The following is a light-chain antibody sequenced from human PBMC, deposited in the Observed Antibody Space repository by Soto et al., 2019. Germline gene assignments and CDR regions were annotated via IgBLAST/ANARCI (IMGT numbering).Light chain of an antibody. V-gene: IGKV1-5*01. J-gene: IGKJ1*01. CDR3: QQYNSYQT. CDR1: QRISSW. CDR2: DAS. Sequence: DIQMTQSPSTLSASVGDRVTITCRASQRISSWLAWYQQKPGKAPKLLIYDASSLESGVPSRFSGSGSGTEFTLTISSLQPDDFATYYCQQYNSYQTFGQGTKV.